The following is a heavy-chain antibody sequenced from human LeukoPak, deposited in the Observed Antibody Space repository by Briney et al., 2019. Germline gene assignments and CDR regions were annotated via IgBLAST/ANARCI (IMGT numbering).Heavy chain of an antibody. CDR3: ARDQTTVTTVRRYNWFDP. J-gene: IGHJ5*02. Sequence: ASVKVSCKASGGTFSSYAISWVRQAPGQGLEWMGWINPNSGGTNYAQKFQGRVTMTRDTSISTAYMELSRLRSDDTAVYYCARDQTTVTTVRRYNWFDPWGQGTLVTVSS. CDR1: GGTFSSYA. D-gene: IGHD4-17*01. CDR2: INPNSGGT. V-gene: IGHV1-2*02.